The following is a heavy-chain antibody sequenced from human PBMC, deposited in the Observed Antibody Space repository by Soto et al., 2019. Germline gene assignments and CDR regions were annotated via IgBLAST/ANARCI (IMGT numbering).Heavy chain of an antibody. CDR1: GFTFSGSA. J-gene: IGHJ4*02. D-gene: IGHD3-10*01. CDR3: TILEDYYGSGSYYNFDY. CDR2: IRSKANSYAT. V-gene: IGHV3-73*01. Sequence: GGSLRLSCAASGFTFSGSAVHWVRQASGKGLEWVGRIRSKANSYATAYAVSVRGRFTISRDDSKNTAYLQMNSLKTEDTAVYYCTILEDYYGSGSYYNFDYWGQGALVTGLL.